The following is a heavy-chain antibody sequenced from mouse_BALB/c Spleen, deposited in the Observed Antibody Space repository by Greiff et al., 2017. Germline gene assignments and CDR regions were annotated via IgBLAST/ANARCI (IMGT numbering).Heavy chain of an antibody. V-gene: IGHV2-9*02. CDR2: IWAGGST. J-gene: IGHJ4*01. Sequence: VMLVESGPGLVAPSQSLSITCTVSGFSLTSYGVHWVRQPPGKGLEWLGVIWAGGSTNYNSALMSRLSISKDNSKSQVFLKMNSLQTDDTAMYYCARERGLTYDYDERGYAMDYWGQGTSVTVSS. CDR1: GFSLTSYG. CDR3: ARERGLTYDYDERGYAMDY. D-gene: IGHD2-4*01.